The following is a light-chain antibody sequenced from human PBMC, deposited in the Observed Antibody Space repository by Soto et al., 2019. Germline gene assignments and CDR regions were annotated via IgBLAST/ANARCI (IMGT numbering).Light chain of an antibody. V-gene: IGKV3-20*01. J-gene: IGKJ1*01. CDR1: QSVSNNY. Sequence: EIVLTQSPGTLSLSPGERATLSCRASQSVSNNYLGWFQQKPGQAPRLLIYSASSRATGIPDRFSGSGSGTDFTLTISRLEPEDFAVYYCQQHGGSPVTFGQGTKVDIK. CDR2: SAS. CDR3: QQHGGSPVT.